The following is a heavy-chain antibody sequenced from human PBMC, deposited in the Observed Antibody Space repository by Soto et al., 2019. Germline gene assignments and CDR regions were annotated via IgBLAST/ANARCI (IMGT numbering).Heavy chain of an antibody. CDR3: AKDRGPNDSSGYHSILPAS. V-gene: IGHV3-48*01. J-gene: IGHJ1*01. Sequence: GGSLRLSCAASGFTFSSYSMNWVRQAPGKGLEWVSYISSSSSTIYYADSVKGRFTISRDNSKNTLYLQMHSLRAEDTAVYYCAKDRGPNDSSGYHSILPASRAQGTVVPVSS. D-gene: IGHD3-22*01. CDR2: ISSSSSTI. CDR1: GFTFSSYS.